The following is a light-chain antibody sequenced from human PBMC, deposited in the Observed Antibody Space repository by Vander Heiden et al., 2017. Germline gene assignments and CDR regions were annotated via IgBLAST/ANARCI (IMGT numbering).Light chain of an antibody. CDR1: SSDVGGYSY. Sequence: QSALTQPPSASGSPGQSVTISCTGTSSDVGGYSYVCWYQHRPGQTPILLIYEVSAPPAGVPDCFSGSKSGNTASLTVSGLQTEDEADYYCTSYASSNNLVFGGGTKLTVL. CDR2: EVS. CDR3: TSYASSNNLV. J-gene: IGLJ2*01. V-gene: IGLV2-8*01.